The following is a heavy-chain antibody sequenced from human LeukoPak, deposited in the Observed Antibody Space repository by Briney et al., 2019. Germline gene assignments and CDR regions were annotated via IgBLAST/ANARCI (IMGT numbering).Heavy chain of an antibody. CDR2: IKEDGSEK. D-gene: IGHD1-26*01. V-gene: IGHV3-7*01. J-gene: IGHJ4*02. CDR1: GFTFNRYW. CDR3: ARDYSGGWNDY. Sequence: GGSLRLSCAAAGFTFNRYWMSGVRQATGKGLECVAKIKEDGSEKHYVDSVKGRFTISRDNAKNSLYLQMNSLRAEDTAVYYCARDYSGGWNDYWGQGIRVTVSS.